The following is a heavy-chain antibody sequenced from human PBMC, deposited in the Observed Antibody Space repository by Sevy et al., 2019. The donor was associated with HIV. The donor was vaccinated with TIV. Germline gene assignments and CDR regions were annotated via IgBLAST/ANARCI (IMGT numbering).Heavy chain of an antibody. J-gene: IGHJ4*02. Sequence: GGSLRLSCVASGFIFGSYAMNWVRQAPGKGLEWVAVISYDGSHKYYADSVRGRFTISRDSSKNTLYLRMHSLRTDDTAVYYCARVPGSSWSSFDYWGQGTLVTVSS. CDR2: ISYDGSHK. CDR1: GFIFGSYA. CDR3: ARVPGSSWSSFDY. D-gene: IGHD6-13*01. V-gene: IGHV3-30-3*01.